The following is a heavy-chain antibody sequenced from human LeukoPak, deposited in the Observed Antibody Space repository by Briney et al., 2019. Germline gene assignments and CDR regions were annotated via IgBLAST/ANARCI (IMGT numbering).Heavy chain of an antibody. J-gene: IGHJ4*02. V-gene: IGHV3-23*01. CDR1: GFTFDNYA. D-gene: IGHD6-19*01. Sequence: GGSLRLSCTASGFTFDNYAMIWVRQAPGKGLEWVSVISGNGDGTYSADSVRGRFTISRDNSKNTLYLEMNSLRAEDTAVYYCARDHVEQWLDEASLDYWGQGTPVTVSS. CDR3: ARDHVEQWLDEASLDY. CDR2: ISGNGDGT.